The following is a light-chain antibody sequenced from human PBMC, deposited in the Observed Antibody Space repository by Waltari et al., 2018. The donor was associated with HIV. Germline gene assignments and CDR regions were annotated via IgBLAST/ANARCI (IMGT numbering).Light chain of an antibody. CDR3: QQRFAPPRT. Sequence: DIQATQSPSSLSASVGDRVTLTCRTSQSISTYLTWYQQRPGKAPTLLIYGTATLQSGVPARFSGSGSGTDFPLNISTLQPEDFATYYCQQRFAPPRTFRHGTKV. CDR2: GTA. J-gene: IGKJ1*01. V-gene: IGKV1-39*01. CDR1: QSISTY.